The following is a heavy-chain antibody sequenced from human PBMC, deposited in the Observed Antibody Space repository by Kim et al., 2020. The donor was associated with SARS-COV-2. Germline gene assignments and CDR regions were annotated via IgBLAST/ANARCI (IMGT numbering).Heavy chain of an antibody. Sequence: SVKVSCKATGGPFSSFALSWVRQAPGQGLEWMGGIIPMLNTTNYAQKFQGRVTITSDESTSTAYMDLSSLKSDDTAIYYCASSSVTMLRESGYYFDFWGQGSPVTVSS. D-gene: IGHD3-10*01. J-gene: IGHJ4*02. CDR1: GGPFSSFA. CDR3: ASSSVTMLRESGYYFDF. V-gene: IGHV1-69*13. CDR2: IIPMLNTT.